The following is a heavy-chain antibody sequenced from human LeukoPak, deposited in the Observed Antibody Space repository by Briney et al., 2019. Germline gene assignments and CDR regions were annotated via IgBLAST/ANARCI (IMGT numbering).Heavy chain of an antibody. Sequence: ASVKVSCKASGYTFTGYYMHWVRQAPGQGLEWMGWINPNSGGTNYAQKFQGRVTMTRDTSISTAYMELSRLRSDDTAVYYCARLMGVRGESRYYYYYYMDVWGKGTTVTVSS. CDR2: INPNSGGT. J-gene: IGHJ6*03. CDR3: ARLMGVRGESRYYYYYYMDV. CDR1: GYTFTGYY. V-gene: IGHV1-2*02. D-gene: IGHD3-16*01.